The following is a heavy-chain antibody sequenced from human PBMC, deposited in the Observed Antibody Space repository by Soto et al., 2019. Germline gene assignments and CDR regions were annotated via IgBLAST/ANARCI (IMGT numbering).Heavy chain of an antibody. Sequence: ASVKVSFKVSGYTLTELSMQWVRQAPGKGLEWMGGFDPEDGETIYAQKFQGRVTMTEDTSTDTAYMELSSLRSEDTAVYYCARTSSIAAGWAPVNDILTGYYRPYYYYGMDVWGQGTTVTV. J-gene: IGHJ6*02. V-gene: IGHV1-24*01. CDR3: ARTSSIAAGWAPVNDILTGYYRPYYYYGMDV. D-gene: IGHD3-9*01. CDR1: GYTLTELS. CDR2: FDPEDGET.